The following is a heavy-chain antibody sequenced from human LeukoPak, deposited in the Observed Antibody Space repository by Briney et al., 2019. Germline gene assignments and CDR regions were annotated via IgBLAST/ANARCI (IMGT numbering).Heavy chain of an antibody. CDR2: MNPNSGNT. J-gene: IGHJ4*02. D-gene: IGHD3-3*01. CDR1: GYTFTSYG. CDR3: AMGYDFWSGYND. Sequence: ASVKVSCKASGYTFTSYGINWVRQATGQGLEWMGWMNPNSGNTGYAQKFQGRVTMTRNTSISTAYMELSSLRSEDTAVYYCAMGYDFWSGYNDWGQGTLVTVSS. V-gene: IGHV1-8*01.